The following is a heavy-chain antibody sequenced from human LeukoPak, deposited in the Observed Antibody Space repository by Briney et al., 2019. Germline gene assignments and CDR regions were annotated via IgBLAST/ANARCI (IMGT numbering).Heavy chain of an antibody. D-gene: IGHD3-22*01. CDR3: VRFDSSGHYFHY. CDR1: GGSISTGAYY. V-gene: IGHV4-61*08. CDR2: IYYSGST. J-gene: IGHJ4*02. Sequence: SETLSLTCTVSGGSISTGAYYWGWIRQPPGTGLEWIGCIYYSGSTDYNPSLKSRVTISVDTSKNQFSLKLSSVTAADTAVYYCVRFDSSGHYFHYWGQGTLVTVSS.